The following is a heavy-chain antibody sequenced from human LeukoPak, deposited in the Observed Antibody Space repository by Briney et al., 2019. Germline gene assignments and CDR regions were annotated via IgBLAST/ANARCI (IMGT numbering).Heavy chain of an antibody. CDR2: IYYTGRA. Sequence: SETLSLTCDVSGGSISRSDDYWGWIRQPPGKGLEWIGTIYYTGRAYYNPSLKSRVTISINRSENQFSLILVSLTAADTAVYFCARASAGYSTGWYKHWFAPWGQGTLVTVSS. D-gene: IGHD6-19*01. V-gene: IGHV4-39*07. J-gene: IGHJ5*02. CDR1: GGSISRSDDY. CDR3: ARASAGYSTGWYKHWFAP.